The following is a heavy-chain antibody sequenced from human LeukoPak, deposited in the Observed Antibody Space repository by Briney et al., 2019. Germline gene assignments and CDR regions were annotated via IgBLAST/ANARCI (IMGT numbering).Heavy chain of an antibody. CDR2: FLSGGST. Sequence: GGSLRLSCAASGFTVSSNYMSWVRQAPGKGLEWVSVFLSGGSTHYADSVKARFSMSRDNSRNIVYLQLNSLRADDTAVYYCARSGLTGRGNGLDVWGQGTTVTVSS. CDR1: GFTVSSNY. V-gene: IGHV3-53*01. J-gene: IGHJ6*02. CDR3: ARSGLTGRGNGLDV. D-gene: IGHD3/OR15-3a*01.